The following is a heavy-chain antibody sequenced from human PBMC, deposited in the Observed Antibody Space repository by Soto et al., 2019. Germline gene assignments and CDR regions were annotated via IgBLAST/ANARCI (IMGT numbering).Heavy chain of an antibody. CDR2: IYPGDSDT. J-gene: IGHJ1*01. Sequence: GESLKISCKGSGYSFTSYWIGWVRQMPGKGLEWMGIIYPGDSDTRYSPSFQGQVTISADKSISTAYLQWSSLKASDTAMYYCASSYCSGGSCYSGYFQHWGQGTLVTVSS. CDR1: GYSFTSYW. D-gene: IGHD2-15*01. CDR3: ASSYCSGGSCYSGYFQH. V-gene: IGHV5-51*01.